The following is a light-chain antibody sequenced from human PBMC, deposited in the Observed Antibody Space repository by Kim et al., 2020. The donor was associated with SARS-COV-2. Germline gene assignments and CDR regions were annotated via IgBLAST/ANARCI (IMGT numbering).Light chain of an antibody. CDR3: QTWGTGIRV. CDR1: SGHSSSA. J-gene: IGLJ2*01. Sequence: SVKLASPLSSGHSSSAIAWHQQQPEKGPRYLMKLNSDGSHSKGDGIPDRFSGSSSGAERYLTISSLQSEDEADYYCQTWGTGIRVFGGGTQLTVL. CDR2: LNSDGSH. V-gene: IGLV4-69*01.